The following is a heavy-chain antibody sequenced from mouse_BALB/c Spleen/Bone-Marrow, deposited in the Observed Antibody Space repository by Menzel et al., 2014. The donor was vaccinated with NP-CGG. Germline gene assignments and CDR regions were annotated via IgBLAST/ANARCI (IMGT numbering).Heavy chain of an antibody. CDR2: IDPENGNT. V-gene: IGHV14-1*02. CDR3: ARWGNYYFDY. Sequence: EVQLQESGAELVRPGALVKLSCKASGFNIKDYYMHWVKQRPEQGLEWIGWIDPENGNTIYDPKFQGKASITADTSSNTAYLRLSSLTSEDAAVYSCARWGNYYFDYWGHGTTLTVSS. J-gene: IGHJ2*01. CDR1: GFNIKDYY.